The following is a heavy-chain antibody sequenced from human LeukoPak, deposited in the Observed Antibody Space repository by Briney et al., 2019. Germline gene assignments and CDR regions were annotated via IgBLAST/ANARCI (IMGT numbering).Heavy chain of an antibody. CDR3: ARGRSGIAAAGLNY. Sequence: GASVKVSCKASGGTFSSYAISWVRQAPGQGLEWMGGIIPIFGTANYAQKFQGRVTITADESTSTAYMELSSLRSEDTAVYYCARGRSGIAAAGLNYWGQGTLVTVSS. CDR2: IIPIFGTA. V-gene: IGHV1-69*13. D-gene: IGHD6-13*01. CDR1: GGTFSSYA. J-gene: IGHJ4*02.